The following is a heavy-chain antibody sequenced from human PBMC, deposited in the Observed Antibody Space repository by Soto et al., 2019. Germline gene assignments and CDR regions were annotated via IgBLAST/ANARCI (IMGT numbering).Heavy chain of an antibody. D-gene: IGHD2-8*02. CDR2: MDYDETNK. Sequence: QVQLVESGGGVVQPGRSLRVSCVASGISISRHGMHWVRQAPGKGLEWVAGMDYDETNKYYADSVKGRFTISRDTSKNTVYLQMNDLEVDGPAVYFCARDLAHWSLGFEDRGQGTLVSVSS. V-gene: IGHV3-33*01. CDR1: GISISRHG. CDR3: ARDLAHWSLGFED. J-gene: IGHJ4*02.